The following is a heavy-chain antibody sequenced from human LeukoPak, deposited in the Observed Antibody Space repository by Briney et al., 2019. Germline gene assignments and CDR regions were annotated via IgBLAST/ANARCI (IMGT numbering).Heavy chain of an antibody. CDR2: INAGNGNT. CDR3: ASGPMSYLGGDYYYYYGMDV. Sequence: GASVKVSCKASGYTFTSYAMHWVRQAPGQRLEWMGWINAGNGNTKYSQKFQGRVTITRDTSASTAYMELSSLRSEDTAVYYCASGPMSYLGGDYYYYYGMDVWGQGTTVTVSS. J-gene: IGHJ6*02. V-gene: IGHV1-3*01. CDR1: GYTFTSYA. D-gene: IGHD3-10*01.